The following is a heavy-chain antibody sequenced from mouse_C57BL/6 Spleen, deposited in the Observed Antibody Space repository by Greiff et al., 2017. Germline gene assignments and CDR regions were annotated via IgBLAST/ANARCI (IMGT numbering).Heavy chain of an antibody. J-gene: IGHJ1*03. CDR1: GFTFSDAW. V-gene: IGHV6-6*01. CDR3: TRTGPWYFDV. D-gene: IGHD4-1*01. CDR2: IRNKANNHAT. Sequence: EVKLMESGGGLVQPGGSMQLSCAASGFTFSDAWMDWVRQSPEKGLEWVAEIRNKANNHATYYAESVKGRFTISRDESKSIVYLQMNSLRAEDTGIYYCTRTGPWYFDVWGTGTTVTVSS.